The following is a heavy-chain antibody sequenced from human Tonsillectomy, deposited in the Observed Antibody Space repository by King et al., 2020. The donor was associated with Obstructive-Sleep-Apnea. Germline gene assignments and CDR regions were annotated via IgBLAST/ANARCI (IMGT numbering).Heavy chain of an antibody. Sequence: QLVQSGSEVRKPGASVKVSGKACGYMFTSFDISGVRQATGQGLEGLGWMNPTSGNTGYAQKFQGRVTMTRNTSISTAYMELSSLRSEDTAVYYCARSANHDYWGQGTLVTVSS. V-gene: IGHV1-8*01. J-gene: IGHJ4*02. CDR3: ARSANHDY. CDR2: MNPTSGNT. D-gene: IGHD4/OR15-4a*01. CDR1: GYMFTSFD.